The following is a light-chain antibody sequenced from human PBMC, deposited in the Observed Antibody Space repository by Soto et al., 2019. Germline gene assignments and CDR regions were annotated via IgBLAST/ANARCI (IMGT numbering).Light chain of an antibody. CDR1: QSISNW. V-gene: IGKV1-12*01. CDR3: QQGNSLPLT. Sequence: DIQMTQSPSSLSASLGDRVTISCRASQSISNWLAWYQQKPGKAPKVLVSIVSSLQSGVPSRFSGSRSETDFTLTITSLQPEDSATYYCQQGNSLPLTFGGGTKVDIK. J-gene: IGKJ4*01. CDR2: IVS.